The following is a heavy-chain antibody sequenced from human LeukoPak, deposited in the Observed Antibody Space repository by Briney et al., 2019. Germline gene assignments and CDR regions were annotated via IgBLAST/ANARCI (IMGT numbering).Heavy chain of an antibody. CDR2: IYYSGST. J-gene: IGHJ4*02. CDR1: GGSISSYY. D-gene: IGHD1-26*01. Sequence: PSETLSLTCTVSGGSISSYYWSWIRQPPGKGLEWIGYIYYSGSTNYNPSLKSRVTISVDTSKNQFSLKLSSVTAADTAVYYCARRTRGATCFDYWGQGTLVTVSS. V-gene: IGHV4-59*08. CDR3: ARRTRGATCFDY.